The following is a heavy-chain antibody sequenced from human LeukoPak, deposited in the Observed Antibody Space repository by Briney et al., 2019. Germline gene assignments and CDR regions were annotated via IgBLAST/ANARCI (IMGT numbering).Heavy chain of an antibody. J-gene: IGHJ4*02. CDR3: ARQAGSSSWYPFDY. CDR1: GGSISSYY. Sequence: PSETLSLTCTVSGGSISSYYWSWIRQPPGKGLEWIGYIYYSGSTNYNPSLKSRVTISVDTSKNQFSLKLSSVTAADTAVYYCARQAGSSSWYPFDYWGQGTLVTVSS. V-gene: IGHV4-59*08. CDR2: IYYSGST. D-gene: IGHD6-13*01.